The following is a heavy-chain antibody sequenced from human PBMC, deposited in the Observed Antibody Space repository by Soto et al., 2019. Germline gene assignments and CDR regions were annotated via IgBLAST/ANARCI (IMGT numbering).Heavy chain of an antibody. V-gene: IGHV1-69*06. Sequence: QVGLLQSGAEVKEPGSAVRVSCHVSGSTFNNFAFSWERQAPGHGPEWMGGMVVDSNTDEYSQRFQDRVIITEDTSTDTLYMELGSLTFEDTAVYYCARAIKRWEVNYYFDFWGQGTLVTVSS. D-gene: IGHD1-26*01. CDR1: GSTFNNFA. CDR3: ARAIKRWEVNYYFDF. J-gene: IGHJ4*02. CDR2: MVVDSNTD.